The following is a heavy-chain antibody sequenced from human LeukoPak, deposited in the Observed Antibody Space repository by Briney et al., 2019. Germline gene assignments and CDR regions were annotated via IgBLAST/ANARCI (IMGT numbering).Heavy chain of an antibody. D-gene: IGHD1-26*01. CDR2: IIPILGIA. Sequence: GASVKVSCKASGGTFSSYAISWVRQAPGQGLEWMGRIIPILGIANYAQKFQGRVTITADKSTSTAYMELSSLRAEDTAVYYCAKDLSWELGVGDYWDYWGQGTLVTVSS. J-gene: IGHJ4*02. CDR1: GGTFSSYA. CDR3: AKDLSWELGVGDYWDY. V-gene: IGHV1-69*04.